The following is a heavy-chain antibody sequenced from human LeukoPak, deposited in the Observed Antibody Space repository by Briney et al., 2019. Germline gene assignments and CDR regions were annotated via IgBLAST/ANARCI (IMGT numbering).Heavy chain of an antibody. V-gene: IGHV3-23*01. D-gene: IGHD3-16*01. J-gene: IGHJ4*02. CDR2: ISGSGGST. CDR1: GFTFSSYA. CDR3: AKGSYGGRPYYFDY. Sequence: GGSLGLSCAASGFTFSSYAMSWVRQAPGKGLEWVSAISGSGGSTYYADSVRGRLSISRDNSKNTVYLQMDSLRAEDSAIYYCAKGSYGGRPYYFDYWGQGALVTVSS.